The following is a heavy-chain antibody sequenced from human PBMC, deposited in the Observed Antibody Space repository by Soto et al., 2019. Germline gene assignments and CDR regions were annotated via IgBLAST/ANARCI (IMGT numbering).Heavy chain of an antibody. CDR3: SRFCGHRVAMDF. CDR2: IDPTDSYT. Sequence: DSLTISCKGSGYNFITDWISWVRQMPGKGLEWMGRIDPTDSYTKYSPSFEGHVTISADKSISTAYLQWSSLKASDSAVYYCSRFCGHRVAMDFWG. J-gene: IGHJ6*02. V-gene: IGHV5-10-1*01. CDR1: GYNFITDW. D-gene: IGHD3-10*01.